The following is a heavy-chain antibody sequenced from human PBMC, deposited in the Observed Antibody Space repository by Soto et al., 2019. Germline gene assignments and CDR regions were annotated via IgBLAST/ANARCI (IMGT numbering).Heavy chain of an antibody. CDR3: ARYSHKWFQTEGMDV. J-gene: IGHJ6*02. Sequence: SETLSLTCTVSVDSITTYYWSWIRQPAGKGLEWIGRIDASGNTNYNPSLNSRVTMSIDTSKKQFSLKLTSVTAADTAIYYCARYSHKWFQTEGMDVWGQGTTVTVSS. CDR1: VDSITTYY. CDR2: IDASGNT. V-gene: IGHV4-4*07. D-gene: IGHD3-10*01.